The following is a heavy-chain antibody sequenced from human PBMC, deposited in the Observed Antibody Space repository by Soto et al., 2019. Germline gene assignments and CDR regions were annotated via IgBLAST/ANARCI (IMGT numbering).Heavy chain of an antibody. CDR2: TIPIFGTA. J-gene: IGHJ6*02. Sequence: QVQLVQSGAEVKKPGSSVKVSCKASGGTFSSYAISWVRQAPGQGLEWMGGTIPIFGTANYAPKFQGRVTIAADESTRTAYMELSSLRSEDTAVYYCARANYYGSGSRRSYYYYYGMDVWGQGTTVTVSS. V-gene: IGHV1-69*01. CDR1: GGTFSSYA. CDR3: ARANYYGSGSRRSYYYYYGMDV. D-gene: IGHD3-10*01.